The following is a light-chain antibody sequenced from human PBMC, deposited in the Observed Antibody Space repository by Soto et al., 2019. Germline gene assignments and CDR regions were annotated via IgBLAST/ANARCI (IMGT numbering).Light chain of an antibody. CDR1: SSDVGSYNY. V-gene: IGLV2-11*01. CDR2: DVN. J-gene: IGLJ3*02. Sequence: QSALTQPRSVSGSHGQSVTLSCTGTSSDVGSYNYVSWYQQHPGKAPKLMIDDVNKRPSGVPDRFSGSRSGNTASLTISGLQAEDEADYYCCSYAGSYTWVFGGGTKVTVL. CDR3: CSYAGSYTWV.